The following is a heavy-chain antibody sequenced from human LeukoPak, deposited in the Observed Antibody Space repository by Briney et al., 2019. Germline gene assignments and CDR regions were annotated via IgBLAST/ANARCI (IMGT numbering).Heavy chain of an antibody. Sequence: GGSLRLSCAASGFTFSSYGMHWVRQAPGKGLEWVSVIYSGGSTYYADSVKGRFTISRDNSKNTLYLQMNSLRAEDTAVYYCARGYSYGHFDYWGQGTLVTVSS. V-gene: IGHV3-53*01. D-gene: IGHD5-18*01. CDR3: ARGYSYGHFDY. CDR1: GFTFSSYG. CDR2: IYSGGST. J-gene: IGHJ4*02.